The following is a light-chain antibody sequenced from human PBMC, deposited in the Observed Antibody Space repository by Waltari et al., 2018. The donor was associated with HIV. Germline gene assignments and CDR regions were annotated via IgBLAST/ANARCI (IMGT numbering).Light chain of an antibody. CDR1: SSNIGSNY. CDR3: AAWDDSLSGYV. Sequence: QSVLTQPPSASGTPGQRVTISCSGSSSNIGSNYVYWYQQFPGTAPKLLIYRNNQRPSGVPDRFSGSKSGTSASLAISGLQSEDEADYYCAAWDDSLSGYVFGTGTKVIVL. J-gene: IGLJ1*01. V-gene: IGLV1-47*01. CDR2: RNN.